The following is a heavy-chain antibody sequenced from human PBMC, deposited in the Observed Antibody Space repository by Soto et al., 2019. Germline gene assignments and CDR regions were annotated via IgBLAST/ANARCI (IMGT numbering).Heavy chain of an antibody. Sequence: QLQLQEAGPGLVKPSETLSLTCTVSGGSVTSSSCYWGWIRQPPGKGLEWMGDIYHTGTTYYNPSLKSRVTIYVVTATEQFSLKFRSVTAADTAMYYCVRLTSRITAASHGSSNWFVPWGPGTMVSVSS. D-gene: IGHD1-20*01. V-gene: IGHV4-39*01. J-gene: IGHJ5*02. CDR2: IYHTGTT. CDR3: VRLTSRITAASHGSSNWFVP. CDR1: GGSVTSSSCY.